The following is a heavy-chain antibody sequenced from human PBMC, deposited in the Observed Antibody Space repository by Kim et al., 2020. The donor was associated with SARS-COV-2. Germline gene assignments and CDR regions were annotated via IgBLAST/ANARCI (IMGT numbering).Heavy chain of an antibody. J-gene: IGHJ6*02. CDR2: IIPIFGTA. V-gene: IGHV1-69*13. CDR1: GGTFSSYA. CDR3: AAALLYCSSTSCYMDYYYYGMDV. D-gene: IGHD2-2*02. Sequence: SVKVSCKASGGTFSSYAISWVRQAPGQGLEWMGGIIPIFGTANYAQKFQGRVTITADESTSTAYMELSSLRSEDTAVYYCAAALLYCSSTSCYMDYYYYGMDVWGQGTTVTVSS.